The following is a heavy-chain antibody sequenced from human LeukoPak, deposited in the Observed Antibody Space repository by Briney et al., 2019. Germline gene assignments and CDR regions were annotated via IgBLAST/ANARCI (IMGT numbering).Heavy chain of an antibody. CDR1: GGSISSGSYY. CDR2: IYTSGST. Sequence: SETLSLTCTVSGGSISSGSYYWSWIRQPAGKGLEWIGRIYTSGSTNYNPSLKSRVTISVDTSKNQFSLKLSSVTAADTAVYYCARLGYSSSHWGQGTLVTASS. CDR3: ARLGYSSSH. V-gene: IGHV4-61*02. J-gene: IGHJ4*02. D-gene: IGHD6-13*01.